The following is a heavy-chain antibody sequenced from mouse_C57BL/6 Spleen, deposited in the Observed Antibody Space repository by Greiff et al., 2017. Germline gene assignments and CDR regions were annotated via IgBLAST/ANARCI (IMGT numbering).Heavy chain of an antibody. CDR3: ARTTVVAPYAMDY. CDR2: ISSGSSTI. Sequence: EVQVVESGGGLVKPGGSLKLSCAASGFTFSDYGMHWVRQAPEKGLEWVAYISSGSSTIYYADTVKGRFTISRDNAKNTLFLQMTSLRSEDTAMYYCARTTVVAPYAMDYWGQGTSVTVSS. D-gene: IGHD1-1*01. CDR1: GFTFSDYG. V-gene: IGHV5-17*01. J-gene: IGHJ4*01.